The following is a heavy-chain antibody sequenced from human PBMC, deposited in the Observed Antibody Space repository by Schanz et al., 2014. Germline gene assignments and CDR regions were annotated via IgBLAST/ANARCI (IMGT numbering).Heavy chain of an antibody. V-gene: IGHV3-21*01. D-gene: IGHD3-16*01. Sequence: EVQLLESGGGLVQPGGSLRLSCTVSGFTVNNYAMNWVRQAPGKGLEWVSSISSTSSYIFYADSVKGRFTISRDNAKNSLYLQMNSLRAEDTAVYYCVRLDVHDYWGQGTLVTVSA. J-gene: IGHJ4*02. CDR2: ISSTSSYI. CDR3: VRLDVHDY. CDR1: GFTVNNYA.